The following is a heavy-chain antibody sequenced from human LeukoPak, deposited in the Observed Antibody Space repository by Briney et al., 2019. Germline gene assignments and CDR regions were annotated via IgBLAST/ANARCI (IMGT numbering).Heavy chain of an antibody. V-gene: IGHV4-30-4*01. CDR3: ARGVLWFGELYRYYFDY. CDR2: IYYSGST. J-gene: IGHJ4*02. Sequence: SETLSLTCTVSGGSISSGDYYWSWIRQPPGKGLEWIGYIYYSGSTYYNPSLKSRVTISVDTSKNQFSLKLSSVTAADTAVYYCARGVLWFGELYRYYFDYWGQGTLVTVSS. D-gene: IGHD3-10*01. CDR1: GGSISSGDYY.